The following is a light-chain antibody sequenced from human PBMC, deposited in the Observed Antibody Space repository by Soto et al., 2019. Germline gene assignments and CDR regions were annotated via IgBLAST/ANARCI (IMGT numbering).Light chain of an antibody. V-gene: IGLV4-69*01. CDR2: LSSDGSH. CDR1: SGHSSYA. CDR3: QTWDIGARVV. Sequence: QLVLTQSPSASASLGVSVKLTCTLSSGHSSYAIAWHQQQPEKGPRYLMKLSSDGSHSKGDGIPDRFSGSSSGAERYLTISSLQSEDEADYYCQTWDIGARVVFGGGTKLTVL. J-gene: IGLJ2*01.